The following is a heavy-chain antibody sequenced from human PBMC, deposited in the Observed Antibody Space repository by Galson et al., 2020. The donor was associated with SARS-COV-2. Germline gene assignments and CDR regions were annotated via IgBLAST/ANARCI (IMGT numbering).Heavy chain of an antibody. J-gene: IGHJ5*02. CDR1: GYTLTELS. CDR2: FDPEDGET. D-gene: IGHD3-9*01. Sequence: ASVKVSCKVSGYTLTELSMHWVRQAPGKGLEWMGGFDPEDGETIYAQKFQGRVTMTEDTSTDTAYMELSSLRSEDTAVYYCATTTAITISDWFDPWGRGTLVTVSS. V-gene: IGHV1-24*01. CDR3: ATTTAITISDWFDP.